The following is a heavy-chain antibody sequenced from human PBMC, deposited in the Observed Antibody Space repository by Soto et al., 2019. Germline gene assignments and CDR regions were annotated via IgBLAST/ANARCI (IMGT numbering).Heavy chain of an antibody. Sequence: QVQLQESGPGLVKPSETLSLSCGVSGGSISQYYWSWIRQPAGKGLEWIGRIYSGGSANYNPSLESRVTKSVYTPKNKFALKLSSVTAADTAVYYCARGPGGFGDFSLDYWGQGTLVTVSS. CDR3: ARGPGGFGDFSLDY. J-gene: IGHJ4*02. D-gene: IGHD3-10*01. V-gene: IGHV4-4*07. CDR2: IYSGGSA. CDR1: GGSISQYY.